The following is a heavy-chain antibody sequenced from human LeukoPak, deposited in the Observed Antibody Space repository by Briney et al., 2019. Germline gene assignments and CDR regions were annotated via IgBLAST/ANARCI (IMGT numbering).Heavy chain of an antibody. D-gene: IGHD3-10*01. V-gene: IGHV4-34*01. CDR3: ARRRGVPIKIDY. J-gene: IGHJ4*02. CDR1: GGSFSGYY. Sequence: SETLSLTCAVYGGSFSGYYWSWIRQPPGKGLEWIGEINHSGSANYNPSLKSRVTISVDTSKNQFSLKLSSVTAADTAVYYCARRRGVPIKIDYWGQGTLVTVSS. CDR2: INHSGSA.